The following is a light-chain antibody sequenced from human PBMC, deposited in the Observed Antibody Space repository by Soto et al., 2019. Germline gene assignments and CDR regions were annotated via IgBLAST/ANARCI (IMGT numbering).Light chain of an antibody. CDR1: QSVNLY. J-gene: IGKJ5*01. CDR3: QQYNNWPIT. Sequence: EVVLTQSPATLSVSPGEGATLSCRASQSVNLYLAWYQQKPGQAPRVIIYGVSTRATGVPGRFSGSGSGTEFTHTISTLQSKDFGVYDCQQYNNWPITFGQGTRLEIK. CDR2: GVS. V-gene: IGKV3-15*01.